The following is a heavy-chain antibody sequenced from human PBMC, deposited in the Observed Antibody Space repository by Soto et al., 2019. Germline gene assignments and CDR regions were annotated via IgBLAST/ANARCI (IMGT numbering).Heavy chain of an antibody. CDR2: ISASNGNR. J-gene: IGHJ4*02. D-gene: IGHD2-2*01. CDR1: GYDFSSYG. Sequence: QVQLVQSGAEVKKPGASVKVSCKGSGYDFSSYGISWVRQAPGQGLEWMGWISASNGNRDYAQQFQGRVTMTSDTSRTTAYMELRSLRSDDTAVYYCVRDPQRNDYWGQGTLVNVSS. CDR3: VRDPQRNDY. V-gene: IGHV1-18*04.